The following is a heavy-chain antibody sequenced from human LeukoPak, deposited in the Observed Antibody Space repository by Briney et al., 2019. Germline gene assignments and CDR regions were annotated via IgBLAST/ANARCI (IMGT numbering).Heavy chain of an antibody. CDR1: GGSISSSSYY. Sequence: SETLSLTCTVSGGSISSSSYYWGWIRQPPGKGLEWIGSIYYSGSTYYNPSLKSRVTISVDTSKNQFSLKLSSVTAADTAVYYCPRGSSWSNWFDPWGQGTLVPVSS. CDR2: IYYSGST. D-gene: IGHD6-13*01. J-gene: IGHJ5*02. V-gene: IGHV4-39*01. CDR3: PRGSSWSNWFDP.